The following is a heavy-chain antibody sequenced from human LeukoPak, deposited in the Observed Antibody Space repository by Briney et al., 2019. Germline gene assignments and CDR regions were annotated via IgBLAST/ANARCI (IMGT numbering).Heavy chain of an antibody. CDR1: GGSISSYY. J-gene: IGHJ6*02. V-gene: IGHV4-59*01. CDR2: IYYSGST. Sequence: TSETLSLTCTVSGGSISSYYWSWIRQPPGKGLEWIGYIYYSGSTNYNPSLKSRVTISVDTSKSQFSLKLSSVTAADTAVYYCARGPLGYCSSTSCYAPYYYYGMDVWGQGTTVTVSS. CDR3: ARGPLGYCSSTSCYAPYYYYGMDV. D-gene: IGHD2-2*01.